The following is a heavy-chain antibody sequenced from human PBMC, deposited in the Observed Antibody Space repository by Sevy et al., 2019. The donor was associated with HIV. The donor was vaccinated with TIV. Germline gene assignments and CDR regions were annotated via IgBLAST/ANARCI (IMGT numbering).Heavy chain of an antibody. Sequence: GESLRLSCAASGFTFSSYAMHWVRQAPGKGLEWVAVISYDGSNKYYADSVKGRFTISRDNSKNTLYLQMNSLRAEDTAVYYCARTEWELLPFDYWGQGTLVTVSS. CDR2: ISYDGSNK. D-gene: IGHD1-26*01. CDR1: GFTFSSYA. V-gene: IGHV3-30-3*01. J-gene: IGHJ4*02. CDR3: ARTEWELLPFDY.